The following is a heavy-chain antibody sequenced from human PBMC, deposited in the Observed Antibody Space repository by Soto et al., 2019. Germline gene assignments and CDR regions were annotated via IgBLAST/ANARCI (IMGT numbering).Heavy chain of an antibody. CDR3: ARVGMGSSSWYKYGSSTHDAFDI. Sequence: PGGSLRLSCAASGFTFSSYSMNWVRQAPGKGLEWVSYISSSSSTIYYADSVKGRFTISRDNAKNSLYLQMNSLRDEDTAVYYCARVGMGSSSWYKYGSSTHDAFDIWGQGTMVTVS. CDR1: GFTFSSYS. J-gene: IGHJ3*02. D-gene: IGHD6-13*01. CDR2: ISSSSSTI. V-gene: IGHV3-48*02.